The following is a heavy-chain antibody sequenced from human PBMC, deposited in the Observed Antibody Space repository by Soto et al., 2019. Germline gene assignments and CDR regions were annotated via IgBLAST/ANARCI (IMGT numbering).Heavy chain of an antibody. Sequence: PGGSLRLSCAASGFTFSSYWMSWVRQAPGKGLEWVANIKQDGSEKYYVDSVKGRFTISRDNAKNSLYLQMNSLRAEDTAVYYCARDQKWLVLSLYYYYGMDVWGQGTTVTVSS. V-gene: IGHV3-7*01. CDR1: GFTFSSYW. CDR2: IKQDGSEK. CDR3: ARDQKWLVLSLYYYYGMDV. D-gene: IGHD6-19*01. J-gene: IGHJ6*02.